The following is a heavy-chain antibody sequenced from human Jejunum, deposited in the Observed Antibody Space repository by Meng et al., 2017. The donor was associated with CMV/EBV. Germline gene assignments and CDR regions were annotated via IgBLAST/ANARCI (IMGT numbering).Heavy chain of an antibody. J-gene: IGHJ4*02. D-gene: IGHD6-6*01. V-gene: IGHV4-39*07. CDR1: DDSISGSTYN. CDR3: ARMTYSSSPVD. Sequence: ESAPGLVKLSKPLTLTSLASDDSISGSTYNWGWILQPPGKGLEWIGNLYYSGSTYSTPSLKSRVSISVDTSTNQFSLRLSSMTAADTAVYYCARMTYSSSPVDWGQGTLVTVSS. CDR2: LYYSGST.